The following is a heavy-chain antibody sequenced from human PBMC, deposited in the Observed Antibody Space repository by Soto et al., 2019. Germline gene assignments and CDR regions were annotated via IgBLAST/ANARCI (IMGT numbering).Heavy chain of an antibody. J-gene: IGHJ6*02. Sequence: QVQLVESGGGVVXXXXXXXXSCAASGFXFRDYXMHWVRQAPGKGLEWVTLISSDATNKYLADSVKGRFTISRDNSKNTLYLQMNSLRVEDTGLYYCARQGMAARKYYSTYLDVWGQGTTVIV. CDR3: ARQGMAARKYYSTYLDV. D-gene: IGHD6-6*01. V-gene: IGHV3-30-3*01. CDR1: GFXFRDYX. CDR2: ISSDATNK.